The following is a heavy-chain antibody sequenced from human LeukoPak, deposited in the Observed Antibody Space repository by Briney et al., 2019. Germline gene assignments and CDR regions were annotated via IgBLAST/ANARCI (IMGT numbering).Heavy chain of an antibody. D-gene: IGHD6-19*01. CDR1: GYTFTSYY. CDR3: ARQTIRIGWTLNWFDP. V-gene: IGHV1-46*01. CDR2: INPSGGST. Sequence: ASVKVSFKASGYTFTSYYMHWVRQAPGQGLEWMGIINPSGGSTSYAQKFQGRVTMTRDMSTSTVYMELSSLRSEDTAVYYCARQTIRIGWTLNWFDPWGQGTLVTVSS. J-gene: IGHJ5*02.